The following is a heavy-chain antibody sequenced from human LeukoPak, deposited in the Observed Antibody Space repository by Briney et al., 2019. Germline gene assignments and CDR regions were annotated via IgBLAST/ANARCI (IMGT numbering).Heavy chain of an antibody. V-gene: IGHV3-7*01. D-gene: IGHD3-10*02. J-gene: IGHJ4*02. CDR2: IKWDGIET. CDR3: ARDPMSTYYFDY. CDR1: GFTFSTYW. Sequence: GGSLRLSCAASGFTFSTYWMTWVRQAPGKGLEWVANIKWDGIETYYVDSVKGRFAISRNNAKNSLYLQMNNLRDEDTAVYYCARDPMSTYYFDYWGQGTLVTVSS.